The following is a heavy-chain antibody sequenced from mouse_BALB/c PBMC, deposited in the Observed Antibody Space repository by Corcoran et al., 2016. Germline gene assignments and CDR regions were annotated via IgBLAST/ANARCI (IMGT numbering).Heavy chain of an antibody. Sequence: EVQLQQSGAELVKPGASVKLSCTASGFNIKDTYMHWVKQRPEQGLEWIGRIDPANGNTKYDTKFQGKATITADTSSNSAYLQLSSLTSDDTAVYYCARWDWYFDVWGAGTTVTVS. CDR2: IDPANGNT. CDR1: GFNIKDTY. V-gene: IGHV14-3*02. CDR3: ARWDWYFDV. J-gene: IGHJ1*01.